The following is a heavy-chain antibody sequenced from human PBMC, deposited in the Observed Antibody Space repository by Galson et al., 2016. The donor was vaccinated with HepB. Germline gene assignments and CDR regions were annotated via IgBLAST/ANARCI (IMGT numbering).Heavy chain of an antibody. CDR3: ARLRPEYNYAYDY. V-gene: IGHV3-53*01. Sequence: SLRLSCAASGFTVSSNHMSWVRQAPGKGLEWVSVFYGGGTINYADSVKGRFTVSRENSENTLFLQMNGLRADDTAVYYCARLRPEYNYAYDYWGQGTLVTVSS. J-gene: IGHJ4*02. CDR1: GFTVSSNH. CDR2: FYGGGTI. D-gene: IGHD5-18*01.